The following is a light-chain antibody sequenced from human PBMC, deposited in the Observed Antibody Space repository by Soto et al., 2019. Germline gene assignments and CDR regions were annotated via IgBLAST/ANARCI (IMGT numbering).Light chain of an antibody. CDR1: QSVSSSC. CDR2: GAS. CDR3: QQYGSSSWT. Sequence: EIVLTQSPCTLSLSPGERATLSCRASQSVSSSCLAWYQQKPGQAPRLLIYGASSRATGIPERFSGSGSGTDFTLTISRLEPEDFEVYYCQQYGSSSWTFGQGTKVDIK. V-gene: IGKV3-20*01. J-gene: IGKJ1*01.